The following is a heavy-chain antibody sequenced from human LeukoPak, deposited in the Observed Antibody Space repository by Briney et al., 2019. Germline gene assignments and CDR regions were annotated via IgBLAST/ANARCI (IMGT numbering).Heavy chain of an antibody. CDR3: ARGDDESLDH. Sequence: GGSLTLPWSVSGLVFSSFWVLWVRQVPGGGLVWVSRIYTDGSYTNYADSVKGRFTISRDNAKNTLSLHMNSLRAEDMGVYYCARGDDESLDHWGQGTLVTVS. CDR1: GLVFSSFW. J-gene: IGHJ4*02. V-gene: IGHV3-74*01. D-gene: IGHD3-16*01. CDR2: IYTDGSYT.